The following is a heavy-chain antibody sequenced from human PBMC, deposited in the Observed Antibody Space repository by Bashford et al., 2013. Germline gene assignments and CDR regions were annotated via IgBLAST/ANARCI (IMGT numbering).Heavy chain of an antibody. D-gene: IGHD3-3*01. Sequence: GGSLRLSCAASGFTFSHYGMHWFRHAPGKRLEWVAVIAFDGSRQFYRDSVKGRFTISRDSSWNTVSLQMSSLRVEDTAIYYCARYNTNFWDYWGHGIQVTVSS. J-gene: IGHJ4*01. V-gene: IGHV3-33*01. CDR2: IAFDGSRQ. CDR3: ARYNTNFWDY. CDR1: GFTFSHYG.